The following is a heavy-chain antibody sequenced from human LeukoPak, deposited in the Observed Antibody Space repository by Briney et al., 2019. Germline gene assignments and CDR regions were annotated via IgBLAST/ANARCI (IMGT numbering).Heavy chain of an antibody. CDR2: IXXXXNX. D-gene: IGHD2-15*01. V-gene: IGHV4-59*08. J-gene: IGHJ4*02. Sequence: PSETLSLTCTVSGXSIXSXXXXXXXXPPXXXXXWXAYIXXXXNXRYNPSLQSXVTMSVDTSKNQFSLKLRSVTAADTAVYYCARHEVGYCDGGSCPYYFDYWGQGTLVTVSS. CDR1: GXSIXSXX. CDR3: ARHEVGYCDGGSCPYYFDY.